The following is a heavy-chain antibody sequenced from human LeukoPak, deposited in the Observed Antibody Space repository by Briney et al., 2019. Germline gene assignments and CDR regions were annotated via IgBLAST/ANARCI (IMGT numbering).Heavy chain of an antibody. J-gene: IGHJ4*02. CDR2: ISSSGSTI. CDR3: ARDTKYAFDN. V-gene: IGHV3-48*03. CDR1: GFTFSSYE. D-gene: IGHD2-2*01. Sequence: GSLRLSCAASGFTFSSYEMNWVRQAPGKGLEWVSYISSSGSTIYYADSVKGRFTISGDKAKNSVYLQMNSLRVEDTAVYYCARDTKYAFDNWGQGTLVTVSS.